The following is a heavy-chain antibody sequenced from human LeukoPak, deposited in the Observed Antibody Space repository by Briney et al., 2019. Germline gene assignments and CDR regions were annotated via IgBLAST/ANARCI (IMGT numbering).Heavy chain of an antibody. CDR1: GGTFSSYA. J-gene: IGHJ6*02. V-gene: IGHV1-69*04. D-gene: IGHD4-17*01. CDR2: IIPILGIA. Sequence: SVKVSCKASGGTFSSYAISWVRQAPGQGLEWMGRIIPILGIANYAQKFQGRVTITADKSTSTAYMELSSLIYEDTAVYYCARSTFYDYGGNYYGMDVWGQGTTVTVSS. CDR3: ARSTFYDYGGNYYGMDV.